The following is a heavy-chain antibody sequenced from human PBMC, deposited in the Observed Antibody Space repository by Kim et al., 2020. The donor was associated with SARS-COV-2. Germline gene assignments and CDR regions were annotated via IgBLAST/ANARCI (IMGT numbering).Heavy chain of an antibody. J-gene: IGHJ3*02. V-gene: IGHV4-4*02. CDR3: ARDRGGMAFDI. CDR2: T. D-gene: IGHD3-10*01. Sequence: THYHPSLKSRVTISVDKPKNQFSLTLSSVTAADTAVYYCARDRGGMAFDIWGQGTMVTVSS.